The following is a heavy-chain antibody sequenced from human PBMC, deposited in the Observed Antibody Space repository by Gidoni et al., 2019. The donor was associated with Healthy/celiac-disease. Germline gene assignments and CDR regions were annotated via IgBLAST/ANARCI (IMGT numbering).Heavy chain of an antibody. CDR3: ARTNDFWSGLNWFDP. Sequence: QLQLQESGPGMVKPSETLSLPCTVSGGSISSSSYYWGWIRQPPGKGLEWIGSIYYSGSTYYNPSLKSRVTISVDTSKNQFSLKLSSVTAADTAVYYCARTNDFWSGLNWFDPWGQGILVTVSS. J-gene: IGHJ5*02. CDR2: IYYSGST. CDR1: GGSISSSSYY. V-gene: IGHV4-39*07. D-gene: IGHD3-3*01.